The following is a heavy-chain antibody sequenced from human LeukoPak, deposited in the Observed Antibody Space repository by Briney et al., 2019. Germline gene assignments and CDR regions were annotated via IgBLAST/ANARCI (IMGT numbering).Heavy chain of an antibody. J-gene: IGHJ5*02. Sequence: SQTLSLTCTVSGGSISSGDYYWSWIRQPPGKGLEWIGYIYYSGSTYYNPSLQSRVTISLDTSKIQFSLNVTSVTAADTAIYYCARGTNWANWFDPWGQGTLVTVSS. CDR3: ARGTNWANWFDP. V-gene: IGHV4-30-4*01. D-gene: IGHD7-27*01. CDR1: GGSISSGDYY. CDR2: IYYSGST.